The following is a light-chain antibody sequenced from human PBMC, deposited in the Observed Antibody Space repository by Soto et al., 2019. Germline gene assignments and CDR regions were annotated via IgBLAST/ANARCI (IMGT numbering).Light chain of an antibody. CDR1: SSNIGNNY. Sequence: QSVLTQPPSVSAAPGQKVTISCSGSSSNIGNNYVSWYQQLPGTAPKLLIYENNKRPSGIPDRFSGSKSGTSATLGITGLQTGDEADYYCRTWDRSLSAGGYVFGTGTQLTVL. J-gene: IGLJ1*01. CDR2: ENN. V-gene: IGLV1-51*02. CDR3: RTWDRSLSAGGYV.